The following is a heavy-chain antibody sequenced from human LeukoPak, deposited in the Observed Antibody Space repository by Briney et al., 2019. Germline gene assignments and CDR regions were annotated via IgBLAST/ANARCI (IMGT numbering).Heavy chain of an antibody. J-gene: IGHJ6*03. CDR3: ARGGYCDFWSGYYQIYYYYYMDV. V-gene: IGHV3-74*01. D-gene: IGHD3-3*01. CDR2: ISSDGSST. CDR1: GFTFSSYW. Sequence: PGGSLRLSCAASGFTFSSYWMHWVRQAPGKGLVWVSRISSDGSSTNYADSVKGRFTISRDNAKNTLYLQMNSLRAEDTAVYYCARGGYCDFWSGYYQIYYYYYMDVWGKGTTVTVSS.